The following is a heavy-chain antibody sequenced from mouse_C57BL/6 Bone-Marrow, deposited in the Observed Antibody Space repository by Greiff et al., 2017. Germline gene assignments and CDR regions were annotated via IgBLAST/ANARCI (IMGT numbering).Heavy chain of an antibody. Sequence: VQLQQPGAELVKPGASVKLSCKASGYTFTSYWMHWVKQRPGRGLEWIGWIDPNSGGTKYNEKFKSKATLTVDKPSSTAYMPLSSLTSEYSAVYYCARSYYGSSFDYWGQGTTLTVSS. D-gene: IGHD1-1*01. V-gene: IGHV1-72*01. CDR2: IDPNSGGT. J-gene: IGHJ2*01. CDR1: GYTFTSYW. CDR3: ARSYYGSSFDY.